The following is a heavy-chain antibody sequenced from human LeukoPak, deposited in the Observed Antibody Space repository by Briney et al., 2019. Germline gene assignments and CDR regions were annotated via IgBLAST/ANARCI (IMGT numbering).Heavy chain of an antibody. CDR1: GGSISSYY. V-gene: IGHV4-59*01. Sequence: SETLSLTCTVSGGSISSYYWSWIRQSPGKGLEWIGFIYYSGNTNYNPSLKSRVTISLDTSKKQVSLKLNSVTAADTAVYYCARGLTNYYFYALDVWGQGTTVTVSS. J-gene: IGHJ6*02. CDR3: ARGLTNYYFYALDV. CDR2: IYYSGNT. D-gene: IGHD3-9*01.